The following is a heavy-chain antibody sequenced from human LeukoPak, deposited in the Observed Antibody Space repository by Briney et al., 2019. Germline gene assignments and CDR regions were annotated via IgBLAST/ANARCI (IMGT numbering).Heavy chain of an antibody. CDR3: ASSLLRGAFDI. CDR1: GGSFSGYH. V-gene: IGHV4-34*01. D-gene: IGHD2-15*01. CDR2: INDSGSP. Sequence: PSETLSLTCAVYGGSFSGYHWTWIRQPPGKGLDWIGEINDSGSPIYNPSLKSRVTISVDTSKNQFSLKLSSVTAADTAVYYCASSLLRGAFDIWGQGTMVTVSS. J-gene: IGHJ3*02.